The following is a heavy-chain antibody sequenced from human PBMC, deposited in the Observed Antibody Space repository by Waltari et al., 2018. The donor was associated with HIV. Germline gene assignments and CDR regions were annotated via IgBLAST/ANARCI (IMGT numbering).Heavy chain of an antibody. CDR3: ARDVMGIVAKPYGVDV. Sequence: EVQVVDSGGGLVQPGGSLRLSGEGFGLTSRSRWLSGVRQSPGKGREWVANIKHDGSERYFVDSVKGRFSLSRDNANNSLFLQMNSLRAEDTAVYYCARDVMGIVAKPYGVDVWGQGTTVTVSS. D-gene: IGHD5-12*01. CDR2: IKHDGSER. J-gene: IGHJ6*02. CDR1: GLTSRSRW. V-gene: IGHV3-7*01.